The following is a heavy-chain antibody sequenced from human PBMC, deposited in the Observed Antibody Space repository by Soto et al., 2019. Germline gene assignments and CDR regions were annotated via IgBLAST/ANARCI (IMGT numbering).Heavy chain of an antibody. V-gene: IGHV1-18*01. Sequence: GASVKVSCKASGYSFTAYTFTSYGISWVRQAPGQGLEWMGWISAYNGNTNYAQKLQGRVTMTTDTSTSTAYMELRSLRSDDTAVYYCARDVDIVATADYYYGMDVWGQGTTVTVSS. CDR1: GYSFTAYTFTSYG. J-gene: IGHJ6*02. CDR3: ARDVDIVATADYYYGMDV. CDR2: ISAYNGNT. D-gene: IGHD5-12*01.